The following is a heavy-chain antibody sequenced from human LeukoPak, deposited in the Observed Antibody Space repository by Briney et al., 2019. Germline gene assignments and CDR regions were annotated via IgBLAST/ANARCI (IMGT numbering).Heavy chain of an antibody. Sequence: SETLSLTCTVSGGSISSSSYYWGWIRQPPGKGLEWIGSIYYSGSTNYNPSLKSRVTISVDTSKNQFSLKLSSVTAADTAVYYCARSKRSGLVPRGYFDYWGQGTLVTVSS. CDR1: GGSISSSSYY. J-gene: IGHJ4*02. V-gene: IGHV4-39*07. CDR2: IYYSGST. D-gene: IGHD3/OR15-3a*01. CDR3: ARSKRSGLVPRGYFDY.